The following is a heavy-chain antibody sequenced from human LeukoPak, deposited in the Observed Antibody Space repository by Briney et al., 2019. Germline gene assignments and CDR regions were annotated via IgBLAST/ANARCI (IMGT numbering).Heavy chain of an antibody. CDR2: ISGGGVTT. CDR1: GFRFSNYA. V-gene: IGHV3-23*01. J-gene: IGHJ4*02. CDR3: AGSDVFNAPFDY. Sequence: GGSLRLSCAASGFRFSNYAMRWVRQAPGKGLEWVSGISGGGVTTYYADSVKGRFTISRDNSKNTLYLQMNSLRADDTAVYYCAGSDVFNAPFDYWGQGTLVTVSS. D-gene: IGHD5-24*01.